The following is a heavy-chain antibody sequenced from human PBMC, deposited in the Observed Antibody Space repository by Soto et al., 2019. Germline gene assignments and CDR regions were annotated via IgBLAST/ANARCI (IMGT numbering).Heavy chain of an antibody. CDR2: MNPNSGGS. CDR3: ARGPCPECPIVVTEGYYYYGMDV. D-gene: IGHD1-26*01. V-gene: IGHV1-2*02. J-gene: IGHJ6*02. CDR1: GYTFTGYY. Sequence: ASVKVSCKASGYTFTGYYIHWVRQAPGQGLEWMGWMNPNSGGSNYAPKFQGRVSMTRDTSISTAYMELSRLRSDDTAVYYCARGPCPECPIVVTEGYYYYGMDVWGQGTTVTVSS.